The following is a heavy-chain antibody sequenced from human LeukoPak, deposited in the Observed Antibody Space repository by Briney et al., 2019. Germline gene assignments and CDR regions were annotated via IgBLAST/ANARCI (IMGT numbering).Heavy chain of an antibody. J-gene: IGHJ4*02. V-gene: IGHV3-9*01. CDR1: GFTFDNYA. CDR3: ANVRRTYSSGYFFDY. D-gene: IGHD6-19*01. CDR2: ISWNSGYI. Sequence: GRSLRLSCAASGFTFDNYAMHWVRQAPGKGLEWLSIISWNSGYIGYADSVRGRFTISRDNAKKSLDLQMNSLRAEDTAFYYLANVRRTYSSGYFFDYWGQGTLVTVSS.